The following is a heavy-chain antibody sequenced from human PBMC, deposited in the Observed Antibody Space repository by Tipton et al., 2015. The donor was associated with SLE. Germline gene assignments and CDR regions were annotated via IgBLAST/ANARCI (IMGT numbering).Heavy chain of an antibody. V-gene: IGHV4-61*02. CDR1: GGSISSGSYY. Sequence: LRLSCTVSGGSISSGSYYWSWIRQPAGKGLEWIGRIYTSGSTNYNPSLKSRVTISVDTSKNQFSLKLSSVTAADAAVYYCASPPGAFDIWGQGTMVTVSS. J-gene: IGHJ3*02. CDR3: ASPPGAFDI. CDR2: IYTSGST.